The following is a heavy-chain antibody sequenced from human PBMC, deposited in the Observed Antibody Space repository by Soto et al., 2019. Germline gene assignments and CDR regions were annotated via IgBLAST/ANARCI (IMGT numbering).Heavy chain of an antibody. Sequence: SVKVSCKASGGTFSSYAISWLRQAPGAGLEWMGGIIPIFATAKYAQKSQCRVLISAVRSTMTAYLELSILRSAETAVYYCASGYGGVTMVRGVNNFFDPWGQGTLVTVSS. D-gene: IGHD3-10*01. CDR1: GGTFSSYA. CDR2: IIPIFATA. CDR3: ASGYGGVTMVRGVNNFFDP. J-gene: IGHJ5*02. V-gene: IGHV1-69*06.